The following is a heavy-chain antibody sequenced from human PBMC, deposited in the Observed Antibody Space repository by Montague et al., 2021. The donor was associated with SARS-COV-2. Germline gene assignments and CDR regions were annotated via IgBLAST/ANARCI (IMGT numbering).Heavy chain of an antibody. Sequence: SDTLSLTCTVSGGSISNYYWSWIRQPPGKGLEWIGYIYNGGSTNYNPSLRSRVTISVDPSEIQFSLRLSSVTAADTAVYYCAREAVEKRVRTRMTGRLEENYYYVLDVWGQGTTVIVSS. CDR3: AREAVEKRVRTRMTGRLEENYYYVLDV. D-gene: IGHD3-3*01. J-gene: IGHJ6*02. CDR2: IYNGGST. V-gene: IGHV4-59*07. CDR1: GGSISNYY.